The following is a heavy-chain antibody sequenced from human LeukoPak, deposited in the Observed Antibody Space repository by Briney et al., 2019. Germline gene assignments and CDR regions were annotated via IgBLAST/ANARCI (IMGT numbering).Heavy chain of an antibody. CDR1: GLSFRSYI. Sequence: GGSLRLSCEASGLSFRSYIMNWVRRPPGKGLEWIASINNDGDKRYYADSVKGRFTISRDNAKNSLYLQMNSLRAEDTAVYYCARDSGGRVYNYWGQGTLVTVSS. D-gene: IGHD6-13*01. V-gene: IGHV3-21*04. CDR3: ARDSGGRVYNY. J-gene: IGHJ4*02. CDR2: INNDGDKR.